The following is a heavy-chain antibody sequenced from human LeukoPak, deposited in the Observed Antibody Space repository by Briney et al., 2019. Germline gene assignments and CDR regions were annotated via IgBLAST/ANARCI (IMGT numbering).Heavy chain of an antibody. V-gene: IGHV3-23*01. J-gene: IGHJ1*01. Sequence: GGSLRLSCAASGFTFNTYAMSWVRQAPGKGLEWVSAISPSGGITYYEDSVKGRFTISRDNSKNTLYLQMNSLRAEDTAVYYCARDVYYYDSSGLTRPGYFQHWGQGTLVTVSS. CDR3: ARDVYYYDSSGLTRPGYFQH. D-gene: IGHD3-22*01. CDR2: ISPSGGIT. CDR1: GFTFNTYA.